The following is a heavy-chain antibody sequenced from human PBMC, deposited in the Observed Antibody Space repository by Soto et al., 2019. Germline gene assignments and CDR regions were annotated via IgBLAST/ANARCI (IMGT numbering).Heavy chain of an antibody. J-gene: IGHJ6*02. CDR2: IVVGSGNT. Sequence: SVKVSCKASGFTFTSSAVQWVRQARGQRLEWIGWIVVGSGNTNYAQKFQERVTITRDMSTSTAYMELSSLRSEDTAVYYCAAADGSGSRFYYYYYGMDVWGQGTTVTVPS. V-gene: IGHV1-58*01. D-gene: IGHD3-10*01. CDR3: AAADGSGSRFYYYYYGMDV. CDR1: GFTFTSSA.